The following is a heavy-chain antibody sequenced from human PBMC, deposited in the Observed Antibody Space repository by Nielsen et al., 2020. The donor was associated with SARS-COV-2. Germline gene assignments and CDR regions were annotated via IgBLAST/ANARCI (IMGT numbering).Heavy chain of an antibody. J-gene: IGHJ5*02. CDR3: ARVSCSSTSCYNWFDP. CDR1: GGSISSYY. Sequence: GSLRLSCTVSGGSISSYYWSWIRPPAGKGLEWIGRIYTSGSTNYNPSLKSRVTISVDTSKNQFSLKLSSVTAADTAVYYCARVSCSSTSCYNWFDPWGQGTLVTVSS. CDR2: IYTSGST. D-gene: IGHD2-2*01. V-gene: IGHV4-4*07.